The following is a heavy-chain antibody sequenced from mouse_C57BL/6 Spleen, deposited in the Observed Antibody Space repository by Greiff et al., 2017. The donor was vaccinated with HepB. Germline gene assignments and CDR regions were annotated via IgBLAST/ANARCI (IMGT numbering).Heavy chain of an antibody. CDR1: GFTFSDYG. Sequence: EVQLVESGGGLVKPGGSLKLSCAASGFTFSDYGMHWVRQAPEKGLEWVAYISSGSSTIYYADTVKGRFTISRDNAKNTLFLQMTSLRSEDTAMYYCARGITTVVGAYWGQGTLVTVSA. V-gene: IGHV5-17*01. CDR3: ARGITTVVGAY. D-gene: IGHD1-1*01. J-gene: IGHJ3*01. CDR2: ISSGSSTI.